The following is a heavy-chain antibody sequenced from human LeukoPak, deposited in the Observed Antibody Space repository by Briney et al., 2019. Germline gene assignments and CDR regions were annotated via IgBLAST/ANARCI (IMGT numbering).Heavy chain of an antibody. V-gene: IGHV3-23*01. D-gene: IGHD6-19*01. CDR1: GFTFSNYA. CDR3: AKKXRDXXXGWXSPFFDF. J-gene: IGHJ4*02. CDR2: ITGSGDST. Sequence: GGSLRLSCAASGFTFSNYAMSWVRQAPGMGLEWVSTITGSGDSTYYADSAKGRFTISRDNSKNTLYLQINSLRAEDTAVYYCAKKXRDXXXGWXSPFFDFWGRGTLVTV.